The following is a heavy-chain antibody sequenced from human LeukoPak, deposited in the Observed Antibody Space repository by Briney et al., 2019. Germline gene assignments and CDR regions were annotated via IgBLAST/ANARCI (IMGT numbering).Heavy chain of an antibody. Sequence: KPSQTLSLTCTVSGGSISTYYWSWIRQPPGKGLEWIGYIYYSGSTNYNPSLKSRVTISVDKPKNQFSLKLTSVTAADTAVYYCARARYSDSSGYYTLDYWGQGTLVTVSS. CDR3: ARARYSDSSGYYTLDY. CDR2: IYYSGST. CDR1: GGSISTYY. V-gene: IGHV4-59*12. D-gene: IGHD3-22*01. J-gene: IGHJ4*02.